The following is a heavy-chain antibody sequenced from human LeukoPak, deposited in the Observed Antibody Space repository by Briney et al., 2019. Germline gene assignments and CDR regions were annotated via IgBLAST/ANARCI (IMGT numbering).Heavy chain of an antibody. CDR3: ARGSRHYYYYMDV. V-gene: IGHV4-34*01. CDR2: INHSGST. Sequence: SETLSLTCAVYGGSFSGYYWSWIRQPPGEGLEWIGEINHSGSTNYNPSLKSRVTISVDTSKNQFSLKLSSVTAADTAVYYCARGSRHYYYYMDVWGKGTTVTVSS. CDR1: GGSFSGYY. J-gene: IGHJ6*03.